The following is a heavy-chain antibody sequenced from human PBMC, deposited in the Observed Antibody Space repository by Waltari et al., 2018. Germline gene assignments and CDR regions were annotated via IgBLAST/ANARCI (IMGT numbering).Heavy chain of an antibody. V-gene: IGHV4-38-2*01. J-gene: IGHJ6*03. Sequence: QVQLQESGPGLVKPSETLSLTCAVSGYSISSGYYWGWIRQPPGKGLEWIGSIYHSGGTNYNPSRNSRVTISVDTSKNQFSLKLSSVTAADTAVYYCARRAAIAATGPTYYMDVWGKGTTVTVSS. CDR2: IYHSGGT. D-gene: IGHD6-13*01. CDR1: GYSISSGYY. CDR3: ARRAAIAATGPTYYMDV.